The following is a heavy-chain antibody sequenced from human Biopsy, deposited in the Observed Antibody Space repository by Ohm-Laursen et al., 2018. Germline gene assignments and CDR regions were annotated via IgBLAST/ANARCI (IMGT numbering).Heavy chain of an antibody. CDR3: ARDRMVTIITLVRADTFDI. J-gene: IGHJ3*02. D-gene: IGHD3-10*01. CDR2: VNPNSGVT. V-gene: IGHV1-2*02. CDR1: GYTFTDYS. Sequence: SVKVSCKASGYTFTDYSLHWVRQAPGQGLEWMGWVNPNSGVTNYAQKFQGRVTMTSDTSISTAYIELRRLISDDTAVYFCARDRMVTIITLVRADTFDIWGQGTLVSVSS.